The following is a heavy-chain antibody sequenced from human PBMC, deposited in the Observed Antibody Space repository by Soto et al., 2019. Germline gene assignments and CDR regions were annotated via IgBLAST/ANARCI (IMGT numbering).Heavy chain of an antibody. V-gene: IGHV3-30*03. CDR1: VFTFSSYG. CDR2: ISYAGSNK. J-gene: IGHJ6*02. CDR3: ARELDTAMDSGDYYYGMDV. D-gene: IGHD5-18*01. Sequence: GGSLRLSCAASVFTFSSYGMHWVRQAPGKGLEWVAVISYAGSNKYYADSVKGRFTISRDNSKNTLYLQMNSLRAEDTAVYYCARELDTAMDSGDYYYGMDVWGQGTTVTVSS.